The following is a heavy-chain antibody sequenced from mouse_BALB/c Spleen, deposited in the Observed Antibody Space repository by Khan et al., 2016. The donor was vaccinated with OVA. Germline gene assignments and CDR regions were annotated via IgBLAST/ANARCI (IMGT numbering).Heavy chain of an antibody. J-gene: IGHJ3*01. CDR3: ASHLTGSFAY. Sequence: EVELVESGGDLVRPGGSLKLSCAASGFTFSAYGMSWVRQSPDKRLEWVATISSDGSYNYYPDSLNGRFPISSDNAKSTLYLQMRSLKSEDTAMYYCASHLTGSFAYWGQGTLVTVSA. D-gene: IGHD4-1*01. CDR2: ISSDGSYN. CDR1: GFTFSAYG. V-gene: IGHV5-6*01.